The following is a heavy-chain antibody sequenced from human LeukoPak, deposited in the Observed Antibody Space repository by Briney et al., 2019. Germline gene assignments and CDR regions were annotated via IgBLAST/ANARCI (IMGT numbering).Heavy chain of an antibody. CDR1: GFTFSSYS. CDR3: AREVCIAVAGQTSAFDI. Sequence: GGSLRLACAASGFTFSSYSMNWVRQAPGKGLEWVSSISSSSSYIDYADSVKGRFTISRDNAKNSMYLQMNSLRAEDTAVYYCAREVCIAVAGQTSAFDIWGQGTMVTVSS. V-gene: IGHV3-21*01. D-gene: IGHD6-19*01. J-gene: IGHJ3*02. CDR2: ISSSSSYI.